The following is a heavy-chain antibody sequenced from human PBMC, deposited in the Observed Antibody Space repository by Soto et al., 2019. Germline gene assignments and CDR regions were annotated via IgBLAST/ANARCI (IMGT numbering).Heavy chain of an antibody. CDR1: GRSISSSIYY. CDR2: IYYSGST. Sequence: SETLSLTCTVSGRSISSSIYYWVWIRQPPGKGLEWIGSIYYSGSTYYNPSLKSRVTISVDTSKNQFSLKLSSVTAADTAVYYCARHGRVAVQLWFSYWGQGTLVTVSS. V-gene: IGHV4-39*01. D-gene: IGHD5-18*01. J-gene: IGHJ4*02. CDR3: ARHGRVAVQLWFSY.